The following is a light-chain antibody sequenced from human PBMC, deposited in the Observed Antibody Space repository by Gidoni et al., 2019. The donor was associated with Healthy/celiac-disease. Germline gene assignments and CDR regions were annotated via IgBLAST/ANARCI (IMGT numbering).Light chain of an antibody. CDR1: NIGSKS. Sequence: SYVLTQPPSVSVAPGKTARITCGGNNIGSKSVHWYQQTPGQAPVLVIYYDSDRPSGIPERFSGSNSGNTATLTISRVEAGDEADYYCQVWGNVVFGGGTKLTVL. CDR2: YDS. J-gene: IGLJ2*01. CDR3: QVWGNVV. V-gene: IGLV3-21*01.